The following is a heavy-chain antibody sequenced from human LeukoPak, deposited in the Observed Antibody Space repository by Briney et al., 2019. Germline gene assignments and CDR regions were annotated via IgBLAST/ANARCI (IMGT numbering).Heavy chain of an antibody. D-gene: IGHD6-19*01. CDR1: GFTFSSYG. J-gene: IGHJ4*02. Sequence: GRSLRLSCAASGFTFSSYGMHWVRQAPGKGLEWVAVISYDGSNKYYADSVKGRFTISRDNSKNTLYLQMNSLRAEDTAMYYCAKDAKSGWTVLFGDWGQGTLVTVSS. CDR3: AKDAKSGWTVLFGD. CDR2: ISYDGSNK. V-gene: IGHV3-30*18.